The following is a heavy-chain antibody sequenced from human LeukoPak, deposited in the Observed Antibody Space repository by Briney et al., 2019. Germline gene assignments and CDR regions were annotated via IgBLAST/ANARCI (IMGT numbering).Heavy chain of an antibody. CDR3: ARHGTISSESYFDY. J-gene: IGHJ4*02. CDR1: GGSASSHY. D-gene: IGHD1-14*01. CDR2: IHNSGRT. V-gene: IGHV4-59*08. Sequence: SETLSLTCSVSGGSASSHYWSWIRQSPGKGLEWIGYIHNSGRTNYNPSLKSRVTGFVDTSKNQVSLRPSSVTAADTAVYYCARHGTISSESYFDYWGQGALVTVSS.